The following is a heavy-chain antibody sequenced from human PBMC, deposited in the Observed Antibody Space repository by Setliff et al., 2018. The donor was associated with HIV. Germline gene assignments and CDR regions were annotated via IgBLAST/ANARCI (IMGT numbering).Heavy chain of an antibody. D-gene: IGHD4-17*01. CDR3: ARFDVTPMTTRDY. CDR1: GYSISSGYY. J-gene: IGHJ4*02. CDR2: IHHTGHI. V-gene: IGHV4-38-2*02. Sequence: KSSETLSLTCTVSGYSISSGYYWGWIRQPPGKGLEWIGEIHHTGHINYNPSFKSRVTMSLDMSTNQFSLKMASMTAADSAVYYCARFDVTPMTTRDYWGQGTQVTVSS.